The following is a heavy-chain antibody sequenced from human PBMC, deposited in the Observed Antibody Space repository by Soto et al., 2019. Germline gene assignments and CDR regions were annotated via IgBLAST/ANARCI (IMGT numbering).Heavy chain of an antibody. CDR3: AKGIAVALYNWFDP. V-gene: IGHV3-74*01. Sequence: HPGGSLRLSCVASEFTFSKYWMHWVRQAPGKGLVWVSRINMDGTKTAYADSVKGRFTVSRDNANNTLYLQMNSLRAEDTAVYYCAKGIAVALYNWFDPWGQGTLVTVSS. CDR2: INMDGTKT. CDR1: EFTFSKYW. D-gene: IGHD6-19*01. J-gene: IGHJ5*02.